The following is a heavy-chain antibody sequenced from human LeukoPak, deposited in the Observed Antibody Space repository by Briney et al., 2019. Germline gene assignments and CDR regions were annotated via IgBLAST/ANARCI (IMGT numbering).Heavy chain of an antibody. CDR2: INPTGTTT. D-gene: IGHD3-10*01. Sequence: VKVSCKASGYTFINNWMHWVRQAPGQGLEWVGLINPTGTTTLYAQKFQGRVTLTRDMSTSTDYMELRSLKSEDTAVYYCARDNSVGDIAWWFDPWGQGTLVTVSS. CDR1: GYTFINNW. J-gene: IGHJ5*02. V-gene: IGHV1-46*01. CDR3: ARDNSVGDIAWWFDP.